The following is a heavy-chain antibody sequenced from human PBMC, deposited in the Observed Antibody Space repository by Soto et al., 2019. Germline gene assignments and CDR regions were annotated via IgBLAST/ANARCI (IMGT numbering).Heavy chain of an antibody. J-gene: IGHJ3*02. V-gene: IGHV4-59*01. CDR3: ARSYYDFWSGYYYDAFDI. CDR1: GGYISSYY. D-gene: IGHD3-3*01. Sequence: SQTLSVPCTVAGGYISSYYWRCIRQPPGKGLKWIGYIYYSGSTNYNPSLKSRVTISVDTSKNQFPLKLSSVTAADTAVYYCARSYYDFWSGYYYDAFDIWGQGTMVTVSS. CDR2: IYYSGST.